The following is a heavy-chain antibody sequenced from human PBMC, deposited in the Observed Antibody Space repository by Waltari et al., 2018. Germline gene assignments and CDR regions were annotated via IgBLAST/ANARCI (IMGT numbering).Heavy chain of an antibody. D-gene: IGHD1-1*01. CDR1: GGSISSYY. Sequence: QVQLQESGPGLVKPSETLSLTCTVSGGSISSYYWSWIRQPPGKGLEWIGYIYYRGSTNYNPSLKSRGTISVDTSKNQFSLKLSSVTAADTAVYYCVREGTSNWFDPWGQGTLVTVSS. V-gene: IGHV4-59*01. J-gene: IGHJ5*02. CDR2: IYYRGST. CDR3: VREGTSNWFDP.